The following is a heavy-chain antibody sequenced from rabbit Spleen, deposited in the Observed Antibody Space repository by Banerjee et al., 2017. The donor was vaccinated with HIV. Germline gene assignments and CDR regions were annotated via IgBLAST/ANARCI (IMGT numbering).Heavy chain of an antibody. CDR1: GFSFSSSYY. J-gene: IGHJ4*01. CDR2: IYAGSSGST. CDR3: ARSDYIYDFAGGPYTYFNL. D-gene: IGHD6-1*01. V-gene: IGHV1S40*01. Sequence: QSLEESGGDLVKPGASLTLTCTASGFSFSSSYYMCWVRQAPGKGLEWIACIYAGSSGSTYYASWAKGRFTISKISSTTVTLQMTSLTAADTATYFCARSDYIYDFAGGPYTYFNLWGPGTLVTVS.